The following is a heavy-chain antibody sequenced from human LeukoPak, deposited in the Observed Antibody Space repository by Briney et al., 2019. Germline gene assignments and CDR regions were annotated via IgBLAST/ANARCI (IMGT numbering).Heavy chain of an antibody. CDR1: GFTFDDYA. CDR2: ISWNSGSI. D-gene: IGHD2-15*01. J-gene: IGHJ6*02. CDR3: AKAGPGYCSGGSCRGYYYYGMDV. V-gene: IGHV3-9*01. Sequence: GRSLRLSCAASGFTFDDYAMHWVRQAPGKGLEWVSGISWNSGSIGYADSVKGRFTISRDNAKNSLYLQMNSLRAEDTALYYCAKAGPGYCSGGSCRGYYYYGMDVWGQGTTVTVSS.